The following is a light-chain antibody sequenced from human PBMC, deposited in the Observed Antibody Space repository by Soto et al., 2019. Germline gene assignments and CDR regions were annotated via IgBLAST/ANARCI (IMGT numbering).Light chain of an antibody. CDR1: SSDVGGYNS. CDR2: EVS. CDR3: SSYTISNTYV. Sequence: QSALTQPASVSRSPGQSITISCTGTSSDVGGYNSVSWYQQHPGKAPKLMIFEVSNRPSEVSNRFSGSKSGNTASLTISGPQAEDEADYYCSSYTISNTYVFGTGTKVTVL. J-gene: IGLJ1*01. V-gene: IGLV2-14*01.